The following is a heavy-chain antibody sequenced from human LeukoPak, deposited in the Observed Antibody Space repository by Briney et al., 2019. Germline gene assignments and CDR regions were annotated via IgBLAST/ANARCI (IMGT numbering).Heavy chain of an antibody. Sequence: GGSLRLSCAASGFTFSSYEMNWVRQAPGKGLEWVSYISSSGSTIYYADSVKGRFTISRDNAKNSLYLRMNSLRAEDTAVYYCASFFGVVTTYYYYYGMDVWGQGTTVTVSS. J-gene: IGHJ6*02. CDR1: GFTFSSYE. D-gene: IGHD3-3*01. V-gene: IGHV3-48*03. CDR3: ASFFGVVTTYYYYYGMDV. CDR2: ISSSGSTI.